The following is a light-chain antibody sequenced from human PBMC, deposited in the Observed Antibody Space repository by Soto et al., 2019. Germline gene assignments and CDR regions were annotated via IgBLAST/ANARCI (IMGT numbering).Light chain of an antibody. CDR3: QSYDSSLGGSV. CDR1: SSNIGGGYD. V-gene: IGLV1-40*01. CDR2: GNS. J-gene: IGLJ3*02. Sequence: QSVLTQPPSVSGAPGQRVTISCTVSSSNIGGGYDVHWYQQLPGPAPKLLIYGNSNRPSGVPDRFSGSKSGTSASLAITGLQAEDEADYYCQSYDSSLGGSVFGGGTKLTVL.